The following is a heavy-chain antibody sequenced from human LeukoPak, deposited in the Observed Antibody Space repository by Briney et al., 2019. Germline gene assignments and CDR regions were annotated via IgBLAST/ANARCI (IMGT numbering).Heavy chain of an antibody. CDR3: ARATGPAAPISYYYYMDV. Sequence: SETLSLTCTVSGGSISSCGYYWSWIRQPPGKGLEWIGYIYYSGSTYYNPSLKSRVTISVDTSKNQFSLKLSSVTAADTAVYYCARATGPAAPISYYYYMDVWGKGTTVTVSS. D-gene: IGHD2-2*01. V-gene: IGHV4-30-4*08. CDR2: IYYSGST. CDR1: GGSISSCGYY. J-gene: IGHJ6*03.